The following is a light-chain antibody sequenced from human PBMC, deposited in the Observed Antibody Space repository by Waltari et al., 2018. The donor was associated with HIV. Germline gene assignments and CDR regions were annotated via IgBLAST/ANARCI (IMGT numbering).Light chain of an antibody. CDR3: CSYAGGYTLV. CDR1: SRDVGGYNY. CDR2: DVT. J-gene: IGLJ3*02. V-gene: IGLV2-11*01. Sequence: QSALTQPRSVSGSPGQSVTISCTGTSRDVGGYNYVSWYQQHPGKAPKLMIYDVTKRPSGVPDRFSGAKSGNTASLTISGLQAKDEADYFCCSYAGGYTLVFGGGTKLTVL.